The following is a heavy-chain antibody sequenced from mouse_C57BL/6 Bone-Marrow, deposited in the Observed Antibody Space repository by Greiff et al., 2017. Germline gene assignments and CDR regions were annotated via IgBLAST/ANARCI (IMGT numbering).Heavy chain of an antibody. D-gene: IGHD1-1*01. Sequence: VHLVESGAELARPGASVKMSCKASGYTFTSYTMHWVKQRPGQGLEWIGYINPSSGYTKYNQKFKDKATLTADKSSSTAYMQLSSLTSEDSAVYYCAYYYGSSPDYWGQGTTLTVSS. J-gene: IGHJ2*01. CDR2: INPSSGYT. V-gene: IGHV1-4*01. CDR3: AYYYGSSPDY. CDR1: GYTFTSYT.